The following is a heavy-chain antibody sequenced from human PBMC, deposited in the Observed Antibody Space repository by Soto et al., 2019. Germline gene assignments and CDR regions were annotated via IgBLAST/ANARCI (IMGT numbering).Heavy chain of an antibody. CDR1: GYSFTSYW. CDR2: IDPSDSYT. V-gene: IGHV5-10-1*01. CDR3: ARLQAGAGDNDLPFDY. D-gene: IGHD6-13*01. Sequence: GESLNISCKGSGYSFTSYWISLVRQMPGKGLEWMGRIDPSDSYTNYSPSFQGHVTISADKSISTAYLQWSSLKASDTAMYYCARLQAGAGDNDLPFDYWGQGTLVTVSS. J-gene: IGHJ4*02.